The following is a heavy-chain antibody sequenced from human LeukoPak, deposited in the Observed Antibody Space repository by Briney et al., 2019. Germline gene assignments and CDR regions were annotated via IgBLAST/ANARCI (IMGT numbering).Heavy chain of an antibody. Sequence: GGSLRLSCAASGFTFSRHWMSWARQAPGKGLERVAHMNQDGSAIYSVDSVKGRFTISRDNDKNSLYLQMNGLTVADTAVYYCARTVPGYPDDYFDYWGQGTLVTVSS. V-gene: IGHV3-7*01. CDR3: ARTVPGYPDDYFDY. J-gene: IGHJ4*02. CDR1: GFTFSRHW. D-gene: IGHD6-19*01. CDR2: MNQDGSAI.